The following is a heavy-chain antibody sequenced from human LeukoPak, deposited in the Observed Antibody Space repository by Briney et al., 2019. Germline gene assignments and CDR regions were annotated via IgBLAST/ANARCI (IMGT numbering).Heavy chain of an antibody. CDR3: ARGLVRPILEWLFEVDYMDV. CDR2: IYYSGST. V-gene: IGHV4-59*01. Sequence: SETLSLTCTVSGGSISSYYWSWIRQPPGKGLEWIGYIYYSGSTNYKPSLKSRVTISVDTSKNQFSLKLSSVTAADTAVYYCARGLVRPILEWLFEVDYMDVWGKGTTVTVSS. J-gene: IGHJ6*03. CDR1: GGSISSYY. D-gene: IGHD3-3*01.